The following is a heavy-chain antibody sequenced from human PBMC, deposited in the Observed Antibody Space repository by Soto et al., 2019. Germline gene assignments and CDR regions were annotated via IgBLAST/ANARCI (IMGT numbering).Heavy chain of an antibody. D-gene: IGHD3-3*02. J-gene: IGHJ6*02. CDR1: GFTFSSHG. CDR2: ISGNGDGT. CDR3: ANQPLRSAYLVPVNGMDV. Sequence: EVQLLESGGGLVQPGGSLRLSCAASGFTFSSHGMSWVRQAPGKGLEWVSTISGNGDGTYYADSVKGRFTISRDNSKNTLYLQMTSLRADDTAFYYCANQPLRSAYLVPVNGMDVWGQGTTVTVSS. V-gene: IGHV3-23*01.